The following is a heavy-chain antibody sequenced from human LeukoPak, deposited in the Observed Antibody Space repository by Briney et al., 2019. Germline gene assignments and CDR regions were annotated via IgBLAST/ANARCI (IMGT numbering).Heavy chain of an antibody. V-gene: IGHV3-23*01. Sequence: GGSLRLSCAASGFTFSSYVMGWVRLAPGKGLEWPTDISGSGGSTYYADSVKGRLTISRDNSKNTLYLQMNSLRAEDTAVYYCAKGLPGSGYYYFDYWGQGTLVTVSS. CDR2: ISGSGGST. J-gene: IGHJ4*02. CDR1: GFTFSSYV. CDR3: AKGLPGSGYYYFDY. D-gene: IGHD3-3*01.